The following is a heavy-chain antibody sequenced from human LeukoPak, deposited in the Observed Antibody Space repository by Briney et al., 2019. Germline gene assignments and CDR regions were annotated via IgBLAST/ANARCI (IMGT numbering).Heavy chain of an antibody. J-gene: IGHJ4*02. V-gene: IGHV3-20*04. D-gene: IGHD2-8*01. CDR3: GILTLSPG. Sequence: GGSLRLSCAASGFTFDAYDMSWVRQAPGKGLEWVSGINWNGGSTGYADSVKGRFTISRDNAKNTLYLQMNRLRVEDTAVYYCGILTLSPGWGQGTLVAVSS. CDR1: GFTFDAYD. CDR2: INWNGGST.